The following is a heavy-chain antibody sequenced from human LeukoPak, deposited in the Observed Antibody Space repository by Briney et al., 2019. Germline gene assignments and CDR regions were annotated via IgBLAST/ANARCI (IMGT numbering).Heavy chain of an antibody. CDR2: INPSGGST. CDR1: GYTFTSYY. CDR3: ARSHEGTHFDY. Sequence: ASAKVSCKASGYTFTSYYMHWVRQAPGQGLEWMGIINPSGGSTSYAQKFQGRVTMTRDTSTSTVYMELSSLRSEDTAVYYCARSHEGTHFDYWGQGTLVTVSS. D-gene: IGHD1-1*01. J-gene: IGHJ4*02. V-gene: IGHV1-46*01.